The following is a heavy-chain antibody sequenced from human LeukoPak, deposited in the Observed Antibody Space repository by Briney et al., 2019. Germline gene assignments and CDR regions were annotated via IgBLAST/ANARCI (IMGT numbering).Heavy chain of an antibody. V-gene: IGHV1-46*01. CDR1: GYTFTSYY. J-gene: IGHJ4*02. Sequence: ASVKVSCKASGYTFTSYYMHWVRQAPGQGLEWMGIINPSGGSTSYAQKFQGRVTMTRDMSTSTVYMELSSLRSEDTAVYYCARDRTSDSSGYYAVDYWGQGTLVTVSS. D-gene: IGHD3-22*01. CDR3: ARDRTSDSSGYYAVDY. CDR2: INPSGGST.